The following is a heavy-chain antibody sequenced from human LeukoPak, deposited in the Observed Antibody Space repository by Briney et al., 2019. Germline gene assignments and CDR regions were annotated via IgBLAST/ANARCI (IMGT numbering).Heavy chain of an antibody. D-gene: IGHD2-15*01. V-gene: IGHV1-69*13. J-gene: IGHJ3*02. CDR3: AREDKLLHDAFDI. CDR2: IIPIFGTA. CDR1: GGTFSSYA. Sequence: SVKVSCKASGGTFSSYAISWVRQAPGQGLNWMGGIIPIFGTANYAQKFQGRVTITADESTSTAYMELSSLRSEDTAVYYCAREDKLLHDAFDIWGQGTMVTVSS.